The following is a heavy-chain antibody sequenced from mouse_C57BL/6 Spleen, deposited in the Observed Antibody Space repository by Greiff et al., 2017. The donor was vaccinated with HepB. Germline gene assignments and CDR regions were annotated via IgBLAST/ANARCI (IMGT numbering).Heavy chain of an antibody. CDR1: GYTFTSYW. J-gene: IGHJ2*01. CDR2: IDPSDSYT. Sequence: QVHLQQPGAELVKPGASVKLSCKASGYTFTSYWMQWVKQRPGQGLEWIGEIDPSDSYTNYNQKFKGKATLTVDTSSSTAYMQLSSLTSEDSAVYYCARGGYCDYWGQGTTLTVSS. V-gene: IGHV1-50*01. CDR3: ARGGYCDY.